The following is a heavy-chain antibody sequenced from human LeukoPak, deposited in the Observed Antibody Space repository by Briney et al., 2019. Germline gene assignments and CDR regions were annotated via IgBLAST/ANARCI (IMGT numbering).Heavy chain of an antibody. Sequence: GGSLRLSCAVSGFTFTTYSMTWVRQAPGNGLEGVSSITSTSHYIYYANSVSGRFTISRDNVKNSLYLQMNSLRAEDTAVYYCARYVGPNIAVAGSDYWGQGTLVTVSS. J-gene: IGHJ4*02. CDR1: GFTFTTYS. V-gene: IGHV3-21*01. D-gene: IGHD6-19*01. CDR3: ARYVGPNIAVAGSDY. CDR2: ITSTSHYI.